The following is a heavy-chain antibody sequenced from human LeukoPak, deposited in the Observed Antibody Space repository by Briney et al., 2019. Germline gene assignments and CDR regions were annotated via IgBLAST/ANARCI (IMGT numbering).Heavy chain of an antibody. CDR1: GFSFSNSY. Sequence: GGSLRLSCVVSGFSFSNSYMTWIRQTPGKGLESLAYISGSGSDIYYADSVKSRFTISRDNAKNSLYLQMNSLRVEDTAVYYCARDLGATIFDFDYWGQGTLVTVSS. V-gene: IGHV3-11*04. D-gene: IGHD1-26*01. J-gene: IGHJ4*02. CDR2: ISGSGSDI. CDR3: ARDLGATIFDFDY.